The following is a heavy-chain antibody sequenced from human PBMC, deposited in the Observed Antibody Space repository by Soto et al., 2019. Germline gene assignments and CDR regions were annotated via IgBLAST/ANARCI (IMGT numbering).Heavy chain of an antibody. D-gene: IGHD6-13*01. Sequence: QVQLVQSGAEVKKPGASVKVSCKASGYTFTSYAMHWVRQAPGQRLEWMGWINAGNGNTKYSQKFQGRVTITRDTSASTAYMELSSLRSEDTAVYYCAGWMAAAATRGWFDPWGQGTLVTVSS. V-gene: IGHV1-3*01. CDR2: INAGNGNT. CDR1: GYTFTSYA. J-gene: IGHJ5*02. CDR3: AGWMAAAATRGWFDP.